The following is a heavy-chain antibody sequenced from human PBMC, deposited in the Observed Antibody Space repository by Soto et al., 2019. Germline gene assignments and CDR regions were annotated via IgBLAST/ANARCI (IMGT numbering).Heavy chain of an antibody. Sequence: ASVKVSCKASGYTFTSYGISWVRQAPGQGLEWMGWISAYNSNTNYAQKLQGRVTMTTDTSTSTAYMELSSLRSEDTAVYYCARETVTMDYYYYYYMDVWGKGTTVTVS. J-gene: IGHJ6*03. CDR1: GYTFTSYG. D-gene: IGHD4-4*01. V-gene: IGHV1-18*01. CDR3: ARETVTMDYYYYYYMDV. CDR2: ISAYNSNT.